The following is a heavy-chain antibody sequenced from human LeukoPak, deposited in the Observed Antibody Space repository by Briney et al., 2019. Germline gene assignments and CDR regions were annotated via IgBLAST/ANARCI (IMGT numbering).Heavy chain of an antibody. CDR3: ARAGGYYDSSGYYPEPNYFDY. Sequence: SETLSLTCAVYGGSFSGYYWSWIRQPPGKGLEWIGEINHSGSTNYNPSLKSRVTISVDKSKNQFSLKLSSVTAADTAVYYCARAGGYYDSSGYYPEPNYFDYWGQGTLVTVSS. CDR2: INHSGST. CDR1: GGSFSGYY. J-gene: IGHJ4*02. D-gene: IGHD3-22*01. V-gene: IGHV4-34*01.